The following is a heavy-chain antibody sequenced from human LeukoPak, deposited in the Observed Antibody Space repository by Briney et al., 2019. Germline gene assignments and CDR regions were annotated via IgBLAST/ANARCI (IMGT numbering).Heavy chain of an antibody. D-gene: IGHD5-12*01. CDR2: IRYDGSNK. V-gene: IGHV3-30*02. J-gene: IGHJ4*02. Sequence: WVRQAPGXGLEWVAFIRYDGSNKYYADSVKGRFTISRDNSKNTLYLQMNSLRAEDTAVYYCAKDNGIVAPSIPLDYWGQGTLVTVSS. CDR3: AKDNGIVAPSIPLDY.